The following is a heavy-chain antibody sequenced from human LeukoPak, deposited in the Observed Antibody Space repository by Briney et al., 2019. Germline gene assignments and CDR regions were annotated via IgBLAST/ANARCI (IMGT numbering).Heavy chain of an antibody. CDR2: ISTGSTTI. CDR1: GFTFSSHS. J-gene: IGHJ3*02. D-gene: IGHD3-10*01. CDR3: ASHTGAGANFRPFDI. V-gene: IGHV3-48*04. Sequence: GGSLRLSCAASGFTFSSHSINWVRQAPGKGLEWVSYISTGSTTIYYADSVKGRFTISRDNAKNSLYLQMNSLRAEDTAVYYCASHTGAGANFRPFDIWGQGTMVTVSS.